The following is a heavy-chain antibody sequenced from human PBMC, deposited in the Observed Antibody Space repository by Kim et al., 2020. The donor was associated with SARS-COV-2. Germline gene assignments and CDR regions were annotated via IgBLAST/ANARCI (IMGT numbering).Heavy chain of an antibody. CDR3: AKDRAIQLWPYYYYGMDV. CDR1: GFTFSSYG. V-gene: IGHV3-30*18. CDR2: ISYDGSNK. D-gene: IGHD5-18*01. J-gene: IGHJ6*02. Sequence: GGSLRLSCAASGFTFSSYGMHWVRQAPGKGLEWVAVISYDGSNKYYADSVKGRFTISGDNSKNTLYLQMNSLRAEDTAVYYCAKDRAIQLWPYYYYGMDVWGQGTTVTVSS.